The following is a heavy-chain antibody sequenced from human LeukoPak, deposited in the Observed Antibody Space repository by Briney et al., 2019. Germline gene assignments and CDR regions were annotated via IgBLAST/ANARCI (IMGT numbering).Heavy chain of an antibody. J-gene: IGHJ6*02. Sequence: GGSLRLSCAASGFTFSSYGMHWVRQAPGKGLEWVAVIWYDGSNKYYADSVKGRFTISRDNSKNTLYLQMNSLRAEDTAVYYCAKDHVDTAMADYYYYYAMDVWGQGTTVTVSS. CDR1: GFTFSSYG. V-gene: IGHV3-30*02. D-gene: IGHD5-18*01. CDR3: AKDHVDTAMADYYYYYAMDV. CDR2: IWYDGSNK.